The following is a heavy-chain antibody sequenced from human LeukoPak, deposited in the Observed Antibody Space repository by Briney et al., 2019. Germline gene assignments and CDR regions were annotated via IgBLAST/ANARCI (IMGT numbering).Heavy chain of an antibody. CDR1: GYTFTSYA. Sequence: SVKVSCKASGYTFTSYAMNWVRQAPGQGLEWMGGITPIFGTANFAQKFQGRVSITVDESTSTAFMELSSLRSEDTAVYYCAREWGLESSGYYYAYWGQGTLVTVSS. CDR2: ITPIFGTA. D-gene: IGHD3-22*01. J-gene: IGHJ4*02. CDR3: AREWGLESSGYYYAY. V-gene: IGHV1-69*13.